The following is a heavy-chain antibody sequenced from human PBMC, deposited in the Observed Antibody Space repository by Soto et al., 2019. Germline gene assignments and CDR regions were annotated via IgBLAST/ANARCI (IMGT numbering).Heavy chain of an antibody. CDR3: ARGLSRVVVVPAAKRGWFDP. D-gene: IGHD2-2*01. V-gene: IGHV4-34*01. CDR1: GGSFSGYY. J-gene: IGHJ5*02. Sequence: PSETLSLTCAVYGGSFSGYYWSWIRQPPGKGLEWIGEINHSGSTNYNPSLKSRVTISVDTSKNQFSLKLSSVTAADTAVYYCARGLSRVVVVPAAKRGWFDPWGQGTLVTVSS. CDR2: INHSGST.